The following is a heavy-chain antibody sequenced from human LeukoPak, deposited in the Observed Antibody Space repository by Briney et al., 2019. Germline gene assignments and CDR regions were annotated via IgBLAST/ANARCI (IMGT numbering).Heavy chain of an antibody. Sequence: SGPTLVNPSQTLTLTCTFSGFSLSTGEVGVGWIRQPPGKALEWLTLIYWNDDKYYSPSLKSRLTITKDTSKNQVVLTLENMDTVETATYYCGHRRPGGGEWLGGWFDYWGQGTRVTVSS. V-gene: IGHV2-5*01. CDR3: GHRRPGGGEWLGGWFDY. CDR1: GFSLSTGEVG. CDR2: IYWNDDK. J-gene: IGHJ4*02. D-gene: IGHD6-19*01.